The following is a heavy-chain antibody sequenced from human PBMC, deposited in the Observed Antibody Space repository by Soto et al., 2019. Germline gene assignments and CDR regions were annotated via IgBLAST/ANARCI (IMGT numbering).Heavy chain of an antibody. D-gene: IGHD3-3*01. Sequence: GGSLRLSCASSGFTFSSYWMTWVRQAPGKGLEFLATIKPDGSDTYYVDSVKGRFTISRDNAKNSLSLQMNSLRAEDTALYYCATDLNWSGTWGQGTMVTVSS. V-gene: IGHV3-7*01. CDR1: GFTFSSYW. J-gene: IGHJ3*01. CDR3: ATDLNWSGT. CDR2: IKPDGSDT.